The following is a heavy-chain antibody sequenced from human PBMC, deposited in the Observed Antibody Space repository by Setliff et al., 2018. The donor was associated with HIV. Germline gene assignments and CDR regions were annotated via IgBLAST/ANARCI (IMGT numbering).Heavy chain of an antibody. Sequence: SETLSLTCAVYGGSLSGYYWSWLRQPPGKGLEWLGEINHSRTTNYNASLNRRVTISVDTSKNQFSLKLGSVTAADTAMDYCARGLGEMGTKIGNYFDYWGQGTLVTVSS. CDR2: INHSRTT. D-gene: IGHD1-1*01. CDR1: GGSLSGYY. CDR3: ARGLGEMGTKIGNYFDY. V-gene: IGHV4-34*01. J-gene: IGHJ4*02.